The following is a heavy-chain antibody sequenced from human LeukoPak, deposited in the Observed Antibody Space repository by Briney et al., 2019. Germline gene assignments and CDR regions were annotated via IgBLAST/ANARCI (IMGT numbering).Heavy chain of an antibody. CDR3: AKCRAGDGGYSGYNQNFDY. CDR2: IYPGDSDT. V-gene: IGHV5-51*01. Sequence: PGESLKISCKGSGYSFTNYWIGWVRQMPGKGLEWMGIIYPGDSDTRYSPSFQGQVTISADKSISTAYLQWSSLKASDTAMYYCAKCRAGDGGYSGYNQNFDYWGQGTLVTVSS. J-gene: IGHJ4*02. CDR1: GYSFTNYW. D-gene: IGHD5-12*01.